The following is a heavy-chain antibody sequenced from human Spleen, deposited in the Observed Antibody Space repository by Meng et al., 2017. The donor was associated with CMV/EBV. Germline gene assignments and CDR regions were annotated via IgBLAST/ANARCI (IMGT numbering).Heavy chain of an antibody. V-gene: IGHV3-21*01. CDR1: GFTFSSYS. D-gene: IGHD2-2*01. CDR2: ISSSSSYI. CDR3: ARDCSSTSCYPEYYYYGMDV. Sequence: GESLKISCAASGFTFSSYSMNWVRQAPGKGLEWVSSISSSSSYIYYADSVKGRFTISRDNAKNSLYLQMNSLRAEDTAVYYCARDCSSTSCYPEYYYYGMDVWGQGTTVTVSS. J-gene: IGHJ6*02.